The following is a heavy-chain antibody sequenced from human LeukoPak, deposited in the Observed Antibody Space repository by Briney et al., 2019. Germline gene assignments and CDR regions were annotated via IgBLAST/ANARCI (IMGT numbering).Heavy chain of an antibody. V-gene: IGHV4-34*01. Sequence: RPSETLSLTCAVYGGSFSGYYWSWIRQPPGKGLEWIGEINHSGSTNCNPSLKSRVTISVDTSKNQFSLKLSSVTAADTAVYYCARRGDYDVRDAFDIWGQGTMVTVSS. CDR1: GGSFSGYY. CDR3: ARRGDYDVRDAFDI. J-gene: IGHJ3*02. D-gene: IGHD4-17*01. CDR2: INHSGST.